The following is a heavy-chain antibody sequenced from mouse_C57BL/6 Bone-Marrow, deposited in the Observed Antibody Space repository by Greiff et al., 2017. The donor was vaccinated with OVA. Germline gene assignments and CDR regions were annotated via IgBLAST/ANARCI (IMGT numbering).Heavy chain of an antibody. CDR2: IDPSDSYT. D-gene: IGHD3-2*02. Sequence: QVQLQQPGAELVMPGASVKLSCKASGYTFTSYWMHWVKQRPGQGLEWIGEIDPSDSYTNYNQKFKGKSTLTVDKSSSTAYMQLSSLTSEDSAVYYGTRSGGAQARFDYWGQGTTLTVSS. CDR1: GYTFTSYW. V-gene: IGHV1-69*01. CDR3: TRSGGAQARFDY. J-gene: IGHJ2*01.